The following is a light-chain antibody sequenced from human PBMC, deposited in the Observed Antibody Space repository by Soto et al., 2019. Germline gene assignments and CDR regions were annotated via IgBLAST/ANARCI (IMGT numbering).Light chain of an antibody. V-gene: IGLV1-40*01. CDR1: SSNIGAGYD. CDR3: QSYDSSLSGGV. J-gene: IGLJ2*01. Sequence: QAVVTQPPSVSGAPGQRVTISCTGSSSNIGAGYDVHWYQQLPETAPKLLIYGNSNRPSGVPDRFSGSKSGTSASLAITGLQAEDEADYYCQSYDSSLSGGVFGGGTKLTVL. CDR2: GNS.